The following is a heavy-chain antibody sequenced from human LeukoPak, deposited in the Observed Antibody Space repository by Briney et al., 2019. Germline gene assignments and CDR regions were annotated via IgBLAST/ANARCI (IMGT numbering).Heavy chain of an antibody. V-gene: IGHV4-39*07. Sequence: SETLSLTCTVSGGSISSSSYYWGWIRQPPGKGLEWIGSIYYSGSTYYNPSLKSRVTMSVDTSKNQFSLKLSSVTAADTAVYYCAREGDYGDYGPVDYWGQGTLVTVSS. CDR1: GGSISSSSYY. J-gene: IGHJ4*02. D-gene: IGHD4-17*01. CDR2: IYYSGST. CDR3: AREGDYGDYGPVDY.